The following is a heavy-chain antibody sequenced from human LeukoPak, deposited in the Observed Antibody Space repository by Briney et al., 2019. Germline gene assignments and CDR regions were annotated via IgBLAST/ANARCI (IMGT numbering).Heavy chain of an antibody. J-gene: IGHJ3*02. D-gene: IGHD5-12*01. CDR2: IKQDGSEK. CDR3: ARGPTNPDAFDI. Sequence: GVSLRLSCVASGFTFRSYWMSWVRQAPGKGLEWVANIKQDGSEKYYVDSVKGRFTISRDSAKNSLYLQMNSLRAEDTAVYYCARGPTNPDAFDIWGQGTMVTVSS. V-gene: IGHV3-7*04. CDR1: GFTFRSYW.